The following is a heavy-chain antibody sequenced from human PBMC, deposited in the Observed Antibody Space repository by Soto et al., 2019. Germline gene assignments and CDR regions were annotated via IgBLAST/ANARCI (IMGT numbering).Heavy chain of an antibody. V-gene: IGHV5-51*01. D-gene: IGHD5-12*01. CDR2: IYPGDSDT. J-gene: IGHJ4*02. CDR3: ARSSRDGYNHEGYFDY. Sequence: GESLKISCKGSGYSFTSYWIGWVRQMPGKGLEWMGIIYPGDSDTRYSPSFQGQVTISADKSISTAYLQWSSLKASDTAMYYCARSSRDGYNHEGYFDYWGQGTLVTVSS. CDR1: GYSFTSYW.